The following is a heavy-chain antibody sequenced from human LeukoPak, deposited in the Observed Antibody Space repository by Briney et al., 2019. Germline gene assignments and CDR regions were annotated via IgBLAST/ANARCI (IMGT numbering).Heavy chain of an antibody. CDR2: INANSGDT. D-gene: IGHD2-15*01. CDR3: AGEYCRGGRCNQAFEY. CDR1: GYTFSDFY. J-gene: IGHJ4*02. V-gene: IGHV1-2*02. Sequence: ASVKVSCKTSGYTFSDFYMHWVRQAPGQGLEYMGWINANSGDTNSAQKFRGRVTSTRDTSISTAYMELSSLRSDDTAVYYCAGEYCRGGRCNQAFEYWGQGTLVTLSS.